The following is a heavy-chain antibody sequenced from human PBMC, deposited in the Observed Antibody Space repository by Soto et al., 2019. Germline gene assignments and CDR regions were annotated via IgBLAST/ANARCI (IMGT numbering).Heavy chain of an antibody. CDR1: GGSISSYY. J-gene: IGHJ4*02. CDR3: ARHSSSWYFDY. D-gene: IGHD6-13*01. CDR2: SYYSGST. V-gene: IGHV4-59*01. Sequence: WETLSLTCTVSGGSISSYYWSWIRQPPGKGLEWIGHSYYSGSTNYNPSLKSRVTISVDTSKNQFSLKLSSVTAADTAVYYCARHSSSWYFDYWGQGTLVTVSS.